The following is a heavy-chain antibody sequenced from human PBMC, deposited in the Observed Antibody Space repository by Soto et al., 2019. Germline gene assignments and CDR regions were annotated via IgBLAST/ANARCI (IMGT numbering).Heavy chain of an antibody. Sequence: ASVKVSCKASGGTFSSYAISWVRQAPGQGLEWMGGIIPIFGTANYAQKFQGRVTITADESTSTAYMELSSLRSEDTAVYYCARTMFYGSGSYSIYNWFDPWGQGTLVTVSS. CDR1: GGTFSSYA. D-gene: IGHD3-10*01. CDR2: IIPIFGTA. J-gene: IGHJ5*02. V-gene: IGHV1-69*13. CDR3: ARTMFYGSGSYSIYNWFDP.